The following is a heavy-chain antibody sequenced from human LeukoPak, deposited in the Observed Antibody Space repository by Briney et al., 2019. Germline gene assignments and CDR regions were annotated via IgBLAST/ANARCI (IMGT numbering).Heavy chain of an antibody. CDR1: GYTFTGYY. D-gene: IGHD3-22*01. CDR3: ARDRYYYDSSGYHPGA. J-gene: IGHJ5*02. Sequence: ASVKVSCKASGYTFTGYYMHWVRQAPGQGLEWMGWISAYNGNTNYAQKLQGRVTMTTDTSTSTAYMELRSLRSDDTAVYYCARDRYYYDSSGYHPGAWGRGTLVTVSS. V-gene: IGHV1-18*04. CDR2: ISAYNGNT.